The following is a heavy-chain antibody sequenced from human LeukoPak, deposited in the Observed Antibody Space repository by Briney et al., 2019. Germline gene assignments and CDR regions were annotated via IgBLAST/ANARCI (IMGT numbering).Heavy chain of an antibody. CDR3: ARAHSGGWFSGFDY. CDR2: ISYSGST. V-gene: IGHV4-59*08. Sequence: PSETLSLTCTVSGGSISTFFWSWIRQPPGKGLEWIGFISYSGSTNYNPSLKSRVTISVDTSKTQISLRLGSVTAADTAVYYCARAHSGGWFSGFDYWGQGTLVTVSS. J-gene: IGHJ4*02. CDR1: GGSISTFF. D-gene: IGHD6-19*01.